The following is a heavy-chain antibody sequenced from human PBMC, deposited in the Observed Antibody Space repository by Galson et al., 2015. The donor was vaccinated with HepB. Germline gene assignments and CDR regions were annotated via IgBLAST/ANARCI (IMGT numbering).Heavy chain of an antibody. V-gene: IGHV3-64*04. J-gene: IGHJ5*02. CDR1: GFTFSSYA. CDR3: ARGQGDHTVTGLGNWFDP. D-gene: IGHD4-11*01. CDR2: ISSNGGST. Sequence: SLRLSCAASGFTFSSYAMHWVRQAPGKGLEYVSAISSNGGSTYYADSVKGRFTISRDNAKNSLYLQMNSLRAEDTAVYYCARGQGDHTVTGLGNWFDPWGQGTLFTVSS.